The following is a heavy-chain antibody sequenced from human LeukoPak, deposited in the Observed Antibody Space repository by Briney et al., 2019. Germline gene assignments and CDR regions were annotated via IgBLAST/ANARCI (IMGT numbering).Heavy chain of an antibody. D-gene: IGHD2-2*01. V-gene: IGHV4-59*08. CDR1: GVSISDYY. CDR3: ARASSYTGHLGW. Sequence: PSETLSLTCTVSGVSISDYYWSWVRQPPGKGLEWIGYIYSSGSTNYNPSLKSRVTISVDTSKNQFSLNLISVTAADTAVYYCARASSYTGHLGWWGQGTLVTVSS. J-gene: IGHJ4*02. CDR2: IYSSGST.